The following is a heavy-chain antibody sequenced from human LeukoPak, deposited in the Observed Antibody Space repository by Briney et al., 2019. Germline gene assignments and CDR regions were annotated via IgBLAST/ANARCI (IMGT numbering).Heavy chain of an antibody. J-gene: IGHJ4*02. CDR2: IIPILGIA. CDR1: GYTFSSYA. V-gene: IGHV1-69*04. D-gene: IGHD6-13*01. CDR3: ARDYRSSFNY. Sequence: ASVKVSCKASGYTFSSYAISWVRQAPGQGLEWMGRIIPILGIANYAQKFQGRVTITADKSTSTAYMELSSLRSEDTAVYYCARDYRSSFNYWGQGTLVTVSS.